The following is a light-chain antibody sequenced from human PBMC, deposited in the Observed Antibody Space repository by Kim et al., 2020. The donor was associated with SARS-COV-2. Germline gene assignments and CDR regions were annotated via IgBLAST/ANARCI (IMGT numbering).Light chain of an antibody. V-gene: IGLV3-19*01. CDR1: SLSKYA. CDR2: SKN. Sequence: QTVRRTRREDSLSKYAACWHQQRPQQAPVLIFYSKNHRPSGIPDLFSGSSSGNTASLTITGEPAEDEADYCCNPRNSSDNPLVFGAGTQLTVL. J-gene: IGLJ2*01. CDR3: NPRNSSDNPLV.